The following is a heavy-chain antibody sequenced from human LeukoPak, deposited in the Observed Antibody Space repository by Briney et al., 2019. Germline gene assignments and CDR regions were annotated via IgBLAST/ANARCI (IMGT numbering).Heavy chain of an antibody. J-gene: IGHJ4*02. Sequence: SETLSLTCAVYGGSFSGYYWSWIRQPPGKGLEWIGEINHSGSTNYNPSLKSRATISVDTSKNQFSLKLSSATAADTAVYYCARPQRGYSYGYDYWGQGTLVTVSS. D-gene: IGHD5-18*01. CDR1: GGSFSGYY. V-gene: IGHV4-34*01. CDR3: ARPQRGYSYGYDY. CDR2: INHSGST.